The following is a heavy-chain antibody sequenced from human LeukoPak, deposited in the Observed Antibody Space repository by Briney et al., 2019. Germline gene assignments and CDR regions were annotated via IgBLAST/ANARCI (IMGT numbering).Heavy chain of an antibody. V-gene: IGHV3-21*01. CDR2: FTGDSAYI. D-gene: IGHD2-2*01. Sequence: PRGCLRLSCAASGFTFNTYAINGVRQAPRGGGRWVSCFTGDSAYIYYADSVKGRFTIFRDNSKDSLYLQMNSLRAEDTAVYYCARYGVSSSTSYIDFWGQGTLVTVSS. CDR3: ARYGVSSSTSYIDF. CDR1: GFTFNTYA. J-gene: IGHJ4*02.